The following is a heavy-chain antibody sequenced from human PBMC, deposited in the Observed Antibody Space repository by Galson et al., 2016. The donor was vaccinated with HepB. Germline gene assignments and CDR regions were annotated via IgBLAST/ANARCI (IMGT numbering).Heavy chain of an antibody. CDR1: GGSFSGYY. Sequence: ETLSLTCAVFGGSFSGYYWTWVRQPPGKGLEWIGEVSHSGSTSFNSSLKSRAAISIDASKNQFSLKLRSVTAADTAVYYCARGPQPPLTRYSSDWYSVYWGQGTLVTVSS. V-gene: IGHV4-34*01. CDR2: VSHSGST. CDR3: ARGPQPPLTRYSSDWYSVY. J-gene: IGHJ4*02. D-gene: IGHD1-26*01.